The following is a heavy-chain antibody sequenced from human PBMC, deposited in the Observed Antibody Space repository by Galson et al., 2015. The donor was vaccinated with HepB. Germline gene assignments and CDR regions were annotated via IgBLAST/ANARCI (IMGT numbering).Heavy chain of an antibody. V-gene: IGHV3-48*03. CDR3: VFLRGNDLKPLDY. CDR1: TFIFSTYS. Sequence: LRLSCAASTFIFSTYSMNWVRQAPGMGLEWLSYISASGATIYYADSVKGRFTISRDNAKNSLYLQMNSLRPEDTAVYYCVFLRGNDLKPLDYWGQGILVTVSS. D-gene: IGHD5-12*01. J-gene: IGHJ4*02. CDR2: ISASGATI.